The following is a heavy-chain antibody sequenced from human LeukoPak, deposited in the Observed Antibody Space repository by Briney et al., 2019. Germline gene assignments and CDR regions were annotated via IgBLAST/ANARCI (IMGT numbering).Heavy chain of an antibody. CDR3: ARGRFQAAAGTRSPFDY. CDR2: INHSGST. Sequence: SETLSLTCTVSGGSISSSSYYWSWIRQPPGKGLEWIGEINHSGSTNYNPSLKSRVTISVDTSKNQFSLKLSSVTAADTAVYYCARGRFQAAAGTRSPFDYWGQGTLVTVSS. D-gene: IGHD6-13*01. J-gene: IGHJ4*02. V-gene: IGHV4-39*07. CDR1: GGSISSSSYY.